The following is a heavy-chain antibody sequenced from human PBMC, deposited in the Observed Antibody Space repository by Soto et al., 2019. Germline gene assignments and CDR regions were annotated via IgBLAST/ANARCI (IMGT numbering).Heavy chain of an antibody. J-gene: IGHJ4*02. V-gene: IGHV1-3*01. Sequence: QVQLVQSGAEVKKPGASVKVSCKASGYTFTSYAIYWVRQAPGQRLEWMGWMNADNGDTKYSQKFQGRVTITRDTSASTAYMELSSLTSEDTAVYYCARAASHPDSWGQGTLVTVSS. CDR2: MNADNGDT. CDR1: GYTFTSYA. CDR3: ARAASHPDS.